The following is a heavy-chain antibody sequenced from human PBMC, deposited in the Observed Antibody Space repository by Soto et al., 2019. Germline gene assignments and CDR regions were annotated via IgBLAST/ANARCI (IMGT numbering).Heavy chain of an antibody. Sequence: PSETLSLTCTVSGGSISSSSYYWGWIRQPPGKGLEWIGSIYYSGSTYYNPSLKSRVTISVDTSKNQFSLKLSSVTAADTAVYYCARLSYYDSSGVDYWGQGTLVTVSS. V-gene: IGHV4-39*01. CDR3: ARLSYYDSSGVDY. CDR2: IYYSGST. D-gene: IGHD3-22*01. J-gene: IGHJ4*02. CDR1: GGSISSSSYY.